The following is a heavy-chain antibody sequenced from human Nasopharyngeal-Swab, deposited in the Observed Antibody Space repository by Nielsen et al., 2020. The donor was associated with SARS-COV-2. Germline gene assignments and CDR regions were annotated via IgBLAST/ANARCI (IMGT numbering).Heavy chain of an antibody. CDR3: ARSHIVVVTDAFDI. J-gene: IGHJ3*02. D-gene: IGHD2-21*02. Sequence: ASVQVSCQASGYTFTGYYMHWVRQAPGQGLEWMGWINPNSGGTNYAQKFQGWVTMTRDTYISTAYMELSRLRSDDTAVYYCARSHIVVVTDAFDIWGQGTMVTVSS. CDR1: GYTFTGYY. V-gene: IGHV1-2*04. CDR2: INPNSGGT.